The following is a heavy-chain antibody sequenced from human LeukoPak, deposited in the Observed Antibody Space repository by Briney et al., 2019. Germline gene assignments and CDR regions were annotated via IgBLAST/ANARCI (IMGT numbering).Heavy chain of an antibody. Sequence: PSETLSLTCSDSGGSISSYYWSCIRQPAGKGLEWIGRVYTSGSTNYNPSLESRVTMSVDTSKNQFSLKLSSVSAADTAVYYCARHSTTWYFFDYWGQGTLVTVSS. CDR1: GGSISSYY. CDR3: ARHSTTWYFFDY. V-gene: IGHV4-4*07. CDR2: VYTSGST. J-gene: IGHJ4*02. D-gene: IGHD6-13*01.